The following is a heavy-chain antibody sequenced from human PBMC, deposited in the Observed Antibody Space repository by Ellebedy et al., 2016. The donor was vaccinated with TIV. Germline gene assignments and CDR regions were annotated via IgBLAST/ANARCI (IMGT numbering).Heavy chain of an antibody. CDR1: GGSISSYY. Sequence: MPSDTLSLTCTVSGGSISSYYWSWIRQPPGKGLEWIGYIYYSGSTYYNPSLKSRVTISVDTSKNQFSLKLSSVTAADTAVYYCAGGFPNFDYWGQGTLVTVSS. V-gene: IGHV4-59*12. J-gene: IGHJ4*02. CDR2: IYYSGST. CDR3: AGGFPNFDY.